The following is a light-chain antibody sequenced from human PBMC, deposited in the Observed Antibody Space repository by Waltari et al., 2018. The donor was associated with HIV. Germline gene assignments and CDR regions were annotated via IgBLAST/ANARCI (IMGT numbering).Light chain of an antibody. Sequence: SVLTQPPSASGTPGERVTISCSGTTSNIGMNYVFCYQHLPGTAPKLLIHRNNQRRSGVADRFAGSTSGTSDSLAISGLRSEDEADYYCVAWDDSLGGVVFGGGPKVAVL. CDR3: VAWDDSLGGVV. CDR2: RNN. V-gene: IGLV1-47*01. J-gene: IGLJ2*01. CDR1: TSNIGMNY.